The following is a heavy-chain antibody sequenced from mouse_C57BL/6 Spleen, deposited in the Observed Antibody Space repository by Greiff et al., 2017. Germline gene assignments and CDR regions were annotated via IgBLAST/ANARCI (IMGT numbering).Heavy chain of an antibody. V-gene: IGHV1-72*01. J-gene: IGHJ4*01. CDR2: IDPNSGGT. D-gene: IGHD2-5*01. CDR1: GYTFTSYW. Sequence: QVQLKQSGAELVKPGASVKLSCKASGYTFTSYWMHWVKQRPGRGLEWIGRIDPNSGGTKYNEKFKSKATLTVDKPSSTAYMQLSSLTSEDSAVYYCARDSNYGWYYAMDYWGQGTSVTVSS. CDR3: ARDSNYGWYYAMDY.